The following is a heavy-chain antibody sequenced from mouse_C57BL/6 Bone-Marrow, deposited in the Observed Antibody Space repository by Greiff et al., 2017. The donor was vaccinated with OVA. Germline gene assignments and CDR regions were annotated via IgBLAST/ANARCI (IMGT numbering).Heavy chain of an antibody. D-gene: IGHD6-1*01. CDR3: AREKAAASYFDV. Sequence: EVQLVESGGGLVKPGGSLKLSCAASGFTFSSYAMSWVRQTPEKRLEWVATISDGGSYTYYPDNVKGRFTISRDNAKNNLYLQMSHLKSEDTAMYYCAREKAAASYFDVWGTGTTVTVSS. CDR2: ISDGGSYT. CDR1: GFTFSSYA. J-gene: IGHJ1*03. V-gene: IGHV5-4*01.